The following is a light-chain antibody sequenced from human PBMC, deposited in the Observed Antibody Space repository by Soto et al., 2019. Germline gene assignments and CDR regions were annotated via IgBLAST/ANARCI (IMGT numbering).Light chain of an antibody. J-gene: IGKJ1*01. CDR3: QQYNSYS. V-gene: IGKV1-39*01. CDR2: AAS. Sequence: DIQMTQSPSSLSASVGDRVTITCRASQSISSYLNWYQQKPGKAPKLLIYAASSLQSGVPSRFSGSGSGTEFTLTISSLQPDDFATYYCQQYNSYSFGQGTKVDI. CDR1: QSISSY.